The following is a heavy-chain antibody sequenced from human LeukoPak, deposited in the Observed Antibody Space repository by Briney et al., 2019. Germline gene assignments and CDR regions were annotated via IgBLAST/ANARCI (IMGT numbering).Heavy chain of an antibody. CDR1: GYTFIGYY. J-gene: IGHJ5*02. CDR2: INPNSGGT. CDR3: ASAVTTDNWFDP. V-gene: IGHV1-2*02. Sequence: EASVKVSCKASGYTFIGYYMHWVRQAPGQGLEWMGWINPNSGGTNYAQKFQGRVTMTRDTSISTAYMELSRLRSDDTAVYYCASAVTTDNWFDPWGQGTLVTVSS. D-gene: IGHD4-11*01.